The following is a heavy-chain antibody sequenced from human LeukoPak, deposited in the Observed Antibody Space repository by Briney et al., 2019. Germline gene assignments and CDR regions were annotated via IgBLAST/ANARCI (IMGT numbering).Heavy chain of an antibody. CDR2: ISASGAMT. D-gene: IGHD1-26*01. CDR3: AKDRSIGTYYTFDH. V-gene: IGHV3-23*01. Sequence: GGSLRLSCAASGFTFKKYDMTWVRQAPGKGLEWVSSISASGAMTYYADSVKGRFTVSRDNSKNTLYLQMSRLTAADTAVYYCAKDRSIGTYYTFDHWGQGTLVTVSS. CDR1: GFTFKKYD. J-gene: IGHJ4*02.